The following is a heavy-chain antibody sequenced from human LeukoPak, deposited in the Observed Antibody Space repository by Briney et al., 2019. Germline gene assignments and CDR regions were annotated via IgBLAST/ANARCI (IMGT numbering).Heavy chain of an antibody. Sequence: ASVKVSCKASGYTFTSYGISWVRQAPGQGLEWMGWISAYNGNTNYAQKLQGRVTMTTDTSTSTAYMELRSLRSDDTAVYYCAGYSSGWSTGYYYYMDVWGKGTTVTVSS. J-gene: IGHJ6*03. CDR3: AGYSSGWSTGYYYYMDV. V-gene: IGHV1-18*01. D-gene: IGHD6-19*01. CDR1: GYTFTSYG. CDR2: ISAYNGNT.